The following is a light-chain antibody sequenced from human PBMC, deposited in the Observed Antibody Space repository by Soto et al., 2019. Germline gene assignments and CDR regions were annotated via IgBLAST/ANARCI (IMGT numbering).Light chain of an antibody. CDR3: QQYYSTLPCT. CDR1: QSVLYSSNNKNY. Sequence: DIVMTQSPDSLAVSLGERATINCKSNQSVLYSSNNKNYLAWYQQKPGQPPKLLIYWASTRESGVPDRFSGSGSGTDFTLTISSLQAEDVAVYYCQQYYSTLPCTFGQGTKLEIK. J-gene: IGKJ2*02. V-gene: IGKV4-1*01. CDR2: WAS.